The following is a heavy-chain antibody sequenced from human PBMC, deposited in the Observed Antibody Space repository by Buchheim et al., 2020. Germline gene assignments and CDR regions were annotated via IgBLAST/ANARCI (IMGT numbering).Heavy chain of an antibody. V-gene: IGHV3-15*01. CDR3: STEQGWLQRALGY. CDR1: GFIFSNAW. Sequence: EVQLVESGGGLVKPGGSLTVSCGASGFIFSNAWMTWVRQAPGKGLEWVGRIKSKTDGGTTDYAAPVKGRFTTERDDDKNTLYLQMSSLKTEDTAVYYCSTEQGWLQRALGYWGQGT. D-gene: IGHD5-24*01. CDR2: IKSKTDGGTT. J-gene: IGHJ4*02.